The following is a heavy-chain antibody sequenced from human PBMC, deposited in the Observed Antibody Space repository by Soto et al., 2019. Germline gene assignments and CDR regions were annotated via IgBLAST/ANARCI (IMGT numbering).Heavy chain of an antibody. D-gene: IGHD5-18*01. Sequence: GESLKISCKGSGYTFISYSIGWVRQMPGKGLEWMGIIYASDSDTRYSPSFQGQVTISVDKSISTAYLQWSSLKASDTAMYYCASAMKYSYGYYWGQGTLVTVSS. CDR2: IYASDSDT. V-gene: IGHV5-51*01. CDR3: ASAMKYSYGYY. CDR1: GYTFISYS. J-gene: IGHJ4*02.